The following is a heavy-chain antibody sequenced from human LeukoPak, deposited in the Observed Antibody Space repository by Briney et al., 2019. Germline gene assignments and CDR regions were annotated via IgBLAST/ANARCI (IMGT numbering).Heavy chain of an antibody. CDR3: ASDYYDILTGYFLPLDY. J-gene: IGHJ4*02. V-gene: IGHV4-59*01. CDR2: MSYSGST. D-gene: IGHD3-9*01. Sequence: SETLSLTCTVSAGSISNYYWSWIRQPPGKGLEWIAYMSYSGSTNYNPSLKGRVTISVDTSTNQFSLNLRSMTAADTAVYYCASDYYDILTGYFLPLDYWGQGTLVTVSS. CDR1: AGSISNYY.